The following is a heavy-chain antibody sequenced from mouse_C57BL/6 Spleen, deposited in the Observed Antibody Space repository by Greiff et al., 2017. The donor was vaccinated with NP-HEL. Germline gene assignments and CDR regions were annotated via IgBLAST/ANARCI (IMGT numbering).Heavy chain of an antibody. Sequence: QVQLQQPGAELVRPGSSVKLSCKASGYTFTSYWMDWVKQRPGQGLEWIGNIYPSDSETHYNQKFKDKATLTVDKSSSTAYMQLSSLTSEDSAVYYCARVDYYGSSTYYFDYWGQGTTLTVSS. V-gene: IGHV1-61*01. CDR1: GYTFTSYW. CDR3: ARVDYYGSSTYYFDY. CDR2: IYPSDSET. D-gene: IGHD1-1*01. J-gene: IGHJ2*01.